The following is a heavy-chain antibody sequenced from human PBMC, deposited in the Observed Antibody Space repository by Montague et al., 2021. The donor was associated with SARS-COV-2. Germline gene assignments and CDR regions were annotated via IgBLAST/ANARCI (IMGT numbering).Heavy chain of an antibody. CDR3: AIYTAHDALDI. J-gene: IGHJ3*02. CDR2: IYHSGST. V-gene: IGHV4-4*02. CDR1: GVSINNTNW. D-gene: IGHD2-21*02. Sequence: SETQSLTCDVSGVSINNTNWWSWVRQPPGKGLEWIGEIYHSGSTYYNLSLKMRIFMSVDEPNNQFSLRLTSVTAADTAIYYCAIYTAHDALDIWGQGTLVTVSS.